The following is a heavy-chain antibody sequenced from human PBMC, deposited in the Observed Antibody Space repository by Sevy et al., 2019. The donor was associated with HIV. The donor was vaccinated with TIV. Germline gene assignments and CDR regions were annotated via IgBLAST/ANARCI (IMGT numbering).Heavy chain of an antibody. V-gene: IGHV6-1*01. CDR3: ARGEHCSGGSCFFDI. Sequence: KQSQTLSLTCAISGDSVSSNSAAWNWIRQSPSRGLEWLGRTYYRSKWYNDYAVSVKSRITINPDTSKNQFSLQLNSVTPEDTAVYYCARGEHCSGGSCFFDIWGQGTMVTVSS. D-gene: IGHD2-15*01. J-gene: IGHJ3*02. CDR1: GDSVSSNSAA. CDR2: TYYRSKWYN.